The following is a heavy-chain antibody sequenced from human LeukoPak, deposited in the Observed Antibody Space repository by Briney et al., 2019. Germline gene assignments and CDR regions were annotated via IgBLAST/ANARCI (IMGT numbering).Heavy chain of an antibody. J-gene: IGHJ4*02. D-gene: IGHD3-22*01. V-gene: IGHV4-59*01. CDR3: ARANYYYDSSGYYYGEGSFFDY. CDR1: GGSISSYY. CDR2: IYYSGST. Sequence: SETLSLTCTVSGGSISSYYWSWIRQPPGKGLEWIGYIYYSGSTNYNPSLKSRVTISVDTSKNQFSLKLSSVTAADTAVYYCARANYYYDSSGYYYGEGSFFDYWGQGTLVTVSS.